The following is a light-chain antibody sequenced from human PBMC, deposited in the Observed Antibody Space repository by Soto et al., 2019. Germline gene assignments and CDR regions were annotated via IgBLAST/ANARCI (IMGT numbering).Light chain of an antibody. V-gene: IGLV1-40*01. CDR2: GNS. CDR3: QSYDSSLSGWV. J-gene: IGLJ3*02. Sequence: QSVLTQPPSVSGAPGQRVTISCTGSSSNIGAGYVVHWYQQLPGTAPKLLIYGNSNRPSGVPDQFSGSKSGTSASLAITGLQAEDEADYYCQSYDSSLSGWVFGGGTKVTVL. CDR1: SSNIGAGYV.